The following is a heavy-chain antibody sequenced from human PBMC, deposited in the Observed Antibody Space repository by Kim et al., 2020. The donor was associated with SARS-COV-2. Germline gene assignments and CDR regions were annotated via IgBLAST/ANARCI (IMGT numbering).Heavy chain of an antibody. Sequence: SETLSLTCAVHGASISGFFWTWIRQPPGKGLEWIGEVTHIGTANYNTSLKSRLTISADTSRNQLSLKLTSVTATDTAVYYCAGGFSAAWEVASAWGKGTPVTVSS. CDR3: AGGFSAAWEVASA. CDR1: GASISGFF. J-gene: IGHJ5*02. D-gene: IGHD1-26*01. CDR2: VTHIGTA. V-gene: IGHV4-34*01.